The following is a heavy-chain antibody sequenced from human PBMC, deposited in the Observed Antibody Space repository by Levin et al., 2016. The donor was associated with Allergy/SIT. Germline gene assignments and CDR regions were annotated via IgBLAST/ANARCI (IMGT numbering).Heavy chain of an antibody. J-gene: IGHJ4*02. V-gene: IGHV4-39*01. Sequence: WIRQPPGKGLEWIGSIYYSGRTFYNPPLKSRVTISVDTSKNQFSLKLNSVTAADTAVYYCARRDIVATIDYWGQGTLVTVSS. CDR3: ARRDIVATIDY. CDR2: IYYSGRT. D-gene: IGHD5-12*01.